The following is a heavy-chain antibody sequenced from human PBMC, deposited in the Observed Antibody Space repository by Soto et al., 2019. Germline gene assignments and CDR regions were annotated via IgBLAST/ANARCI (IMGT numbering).Heavy chain of an antibody. D-gene: IGHD3-3*01. CDR1: GGTFSSYT. V-gene: IGHV1-69*02. J-gene: IGHJ6*02. CDR2: IIPILGIA. CDR3: ARRNYDFWSGSPYGMDV. Sequence: SVKVSCKASGGTFSSYTISWVRQAPGQGLEWMGRIIPILGIANYAQKFQGRVTITADKSTSTAYMELSSLRSEDTAVYYCARRNYDFWSGSPYGMDVWGQGTTVTVSS.